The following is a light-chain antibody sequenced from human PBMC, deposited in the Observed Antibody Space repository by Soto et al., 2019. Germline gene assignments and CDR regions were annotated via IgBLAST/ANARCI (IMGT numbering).Light chain of an antibody. Sequence: EIVMTQSPATLSVSPGERATLSCRASQRIDTSLAWYQQRPGQTPRLLIYDTSIRATGVPARFSGSRSGAEFTLTISSLQSEDFAVYYCQHYVNWPLTFGGGTKVESK. CDR1: QRIDTS. J-gene: IGKJ4*01. CDR3: QHYVNWPLT. V-gene: IGKV3-15*01. CDR2: DTS.